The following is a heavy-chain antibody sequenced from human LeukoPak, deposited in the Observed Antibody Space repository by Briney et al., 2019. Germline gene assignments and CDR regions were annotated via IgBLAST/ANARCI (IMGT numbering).Heavy chain of an antibody. CDR3: ARMDYYDSSGTLPLDY. D-gene: IGHD3-22*01. V-gene: IGHV1-24*01. CDR1: GYTLTELS. Sequence: ASVKVSCKVSGYTLTELSMHWVRQAPGKGLEWMGGFDPEDGETIYAQKFQGRVTMTEDTSTDTAYVELSSLRSEDTAVYYCARMDYYDSSGTLPLDYWGQGTLVTVSS. CDR2: FDPEDGET. J-gene: IGHJ4*02.